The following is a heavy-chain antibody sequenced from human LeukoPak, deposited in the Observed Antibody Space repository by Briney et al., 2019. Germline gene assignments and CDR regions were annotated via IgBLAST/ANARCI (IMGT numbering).Heavy chain of an antibody. D-gene: IGHD2-15*01. V-gene: IGHV3-30-3*01. CDR3: AWVYCRGGSCYTYLDY. CDR1: GFTFSSYA. J-gene: IGHJ4*02. CDR2: ISYDGSNK. Sequence: GGSLRLSCAAFGFTFSSYAMHWVRQAPGEGLEWVVVISYDGSNKYYADSVKGRFTISRDNSKNTLILQMNSLRGEDTAVYFCAWVYCRGGSCYTYLDYWGQGTLVTVSS.